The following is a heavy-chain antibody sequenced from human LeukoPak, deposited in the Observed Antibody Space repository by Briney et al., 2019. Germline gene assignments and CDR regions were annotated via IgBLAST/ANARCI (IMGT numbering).Heavy chain of an antibody. CDR2: IYYSGST. CDR1: GGSISSSSYY. J-gene: IGHJ3*02. V-gene: IGHV4-39*01. D-gene: IGHD3-22*01. Sequence: SETLSLTCTVSGGSISSSSYYWGWIRQPPGKGLEWIGSIYYSGSTYYNPSLKSRVTISVDTSKNQFSLKLSSVTAADTAVYYCTRLITMSVVVITYYVFDIWGQGTMVIVTS. CDR3: TRLITMSVVVITYYVFDI.